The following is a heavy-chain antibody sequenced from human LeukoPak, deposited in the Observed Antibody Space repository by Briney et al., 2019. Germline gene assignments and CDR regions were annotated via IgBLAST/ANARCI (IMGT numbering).Heavy chain of an antibody. V-gene: IGHV1-69*04. D-gene: IGHD6-13*01. Sequence: GASVKVSCKASGGTFSSCAISWVRQAPGQGLEWMGRIIPILGIANYAQKFQGRVTITADKSTSTAYMELSSLRSEDTAVYYCARGQGGAAADTFDYWGQGPLVTVSS. J-gene: IGHJ4*02. CDR3: ARGQGGAAADTFDY. CDR1: GGTFSSCA. CDR2: IIPILGIA.